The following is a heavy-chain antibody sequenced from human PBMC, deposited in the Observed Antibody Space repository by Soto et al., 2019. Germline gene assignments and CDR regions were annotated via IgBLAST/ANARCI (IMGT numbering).Heavy chain of an antibody. D-gene: IGHD6-13*01. CDR1: GGSISSYY. V-gene: IGHV4-59*12. CDR2: IYYSGST. Sequence: TSETLSLTCTVSGGSISSYYWSWIRQHPGKGLEWIGYIYYSGSTYYNPSLKSRVTISVDTSKNQFSLKLSSVTAADTAVYYCARGRVSKYSSSWYTRGWFDPWGQGTLVTVSS. J-gene: IGHJ5*02. CDR3: ARGRVSKYSSSWYTRGWFDP.